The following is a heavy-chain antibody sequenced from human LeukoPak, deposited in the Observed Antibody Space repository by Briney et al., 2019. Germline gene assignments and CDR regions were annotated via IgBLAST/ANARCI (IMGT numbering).Heavy chain of an antibody. D-gene: IGHD4-17*01. V-gene: IGHV3-66*01. CDR1: GFTVSSNY. J-gene: IGHJ6*02. Sequence: GGSLRLSCAASGFTVSSNYMSWVRQAPGKGLEWVSGIYSGGSTYYADSVKGRFTISRDNSKNTLYLQMNSLRAEDTAVYYCARDEYGESYYYYGMDVWGQGTTVTVSS. CDR3: ARDEYGESYYYYGMDV. CDR2: IYSGGST.